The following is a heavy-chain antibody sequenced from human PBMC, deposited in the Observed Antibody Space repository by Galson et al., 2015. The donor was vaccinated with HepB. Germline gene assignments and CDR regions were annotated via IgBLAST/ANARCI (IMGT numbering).Heavy chain of an antibody. CDR3: ARDSTCRWNEGLAY. J-gene: IGHJ4*01. CDR2: VYYRGSS. D-gene: IGHD1-1*01. Sequence: TLSLTCAVSGDSMNSAGYSWSWIRQPPGKGLDWIGSVYYRGSSHYNPSLKSRLTISLGTSDNQFSMRLTSVTAADTAVYYCARDSTCRWNEGLAYWGHGTLVTVSS. CDR1: GDSMNSAGYS. V-gene: IGHV4-30-4*07.